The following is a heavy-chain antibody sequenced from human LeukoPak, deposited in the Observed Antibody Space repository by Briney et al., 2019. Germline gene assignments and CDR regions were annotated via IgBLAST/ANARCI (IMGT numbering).Heavy chain of an antibody. Sequence: ASVKVSCKASGGTSSSYAISWVRQAPGQGLEWMGGIIPIFGTANYAQKFQGRVTITTDESTSTAYMELSSLRSEDTAVYYCAREASEAARSLGYWGQGTLVTVSS. D-gene: IGHD6-6*01. CDR1: GGTSSSYA. CDR2: IIPIFGTA. CDR3: AREASEAARSLGY. J-gene: IGHJ4*02. V-gene: IGHV1-69*05.